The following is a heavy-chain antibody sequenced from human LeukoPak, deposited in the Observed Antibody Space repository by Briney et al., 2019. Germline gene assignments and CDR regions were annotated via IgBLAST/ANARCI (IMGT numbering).Heavy chain of an antibody. V-gene: IGHV3-23*01. J-gene: IGHJ4*02. D-gene: IGHD3-10*01. CDR1: GFSFSSYA. CDR2: IGTDDST. CDR3: AKDLGDLGY. Sequence: PGGSLRLSCAASGFSFSSYAMSWVRQAPGKGLEWVSSIGTDDSTFYADSVKGRFTISRDNSKNTLYLQMNSLRAEDTAVYYCAKDLGDLGYWGQGTLVTVSS.